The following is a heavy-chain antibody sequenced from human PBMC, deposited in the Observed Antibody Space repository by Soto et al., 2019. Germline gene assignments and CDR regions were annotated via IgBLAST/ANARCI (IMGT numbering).Heavy chain of an antibody. CDR1: GFTFSSYW. J-gene: IGHJ3*02. Sequence: GGSLRLSCAAFGFTFSSYWMHWVRQAPGKGLVWVSRINSDGSSTSYADSVKGRFTISRDNAKNTLYLQMNSLRAEDTAVYYCASLRLGLQLGPNGAFEIWGQGTMVTVSS. V-gene: IGHV3-74*01. D-gene: IGHD3-16*01. CDR3: ASLRLGLQLGPNGAFEI. CDR2: INSDGSST.